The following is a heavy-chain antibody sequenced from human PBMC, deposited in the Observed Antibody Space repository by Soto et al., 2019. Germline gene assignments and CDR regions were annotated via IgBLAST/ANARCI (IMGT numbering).Heavy chain of an antibody. CDR3: ARAFFYQGSDSRGYSFDAFDF. CDR1: EDTFRNYA. J-gene: IGHJ3*01. Sequence: ASVKVSCKASEDTFRNYAISWVRQAPGQGLEWMGGIIPIFGTANYAQKFQGRVTITADTSANTVYLELSSLRSEDTAVYYCARAFFYQGSDSRGYSFDAFDFWGPGTLVTVSS. CDR2: IIPIFGTA. V-gene: IGHV1-69*06. D-gene: IGHD3-22*01.